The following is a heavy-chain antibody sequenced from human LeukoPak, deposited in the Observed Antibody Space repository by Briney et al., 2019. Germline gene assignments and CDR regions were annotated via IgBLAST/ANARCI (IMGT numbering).Heavy chain of an antibody. D-gene: IGHD3-3*01. CDR3: AKDMGTIFGVVTNYYYYGMDV. V-gene: IGHV3-74*01. J-gene: IGHJ6*02. Sequence: PGGSLRLSCAASGNYWMHWVRQVPGKGLVWVSHINSDGSWTSYADSVKGRFTISRDNSKNALYLQMNSLRAEDTAVYYCAKDMGTIFGVVTNYYYYGMDVWGQGTTVTVSS. CDR2: INSDGSWT. CDR1: GNYW.